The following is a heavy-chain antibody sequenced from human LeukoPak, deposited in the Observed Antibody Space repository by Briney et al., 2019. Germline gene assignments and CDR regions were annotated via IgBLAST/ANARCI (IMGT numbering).Heavy chain of an antibody. CDR1: GFTVSSNY. Sequence: GGSLRLSCAASGFTVSSNYMSWVRQAPGKGLEWVANIKQDGSEKYYVDSVKGRFSISRDNAKNSLYLQMDSLRAEDTAVYYCARDFNWGIFDYWGQGILVTVSS. V-gene: IGHV3-7*01. D-gene: IGHD7-27*01. CDR2: IKQDGSEK. J-gene: IGHJ4*02. CDR3: ARDFNWGIFDY.